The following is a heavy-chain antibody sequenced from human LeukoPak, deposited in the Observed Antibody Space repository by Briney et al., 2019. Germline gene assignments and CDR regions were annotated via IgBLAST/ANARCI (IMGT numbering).Heavy chain of an antibody. CDR1: GGSISSYY. V-gene: IGHV4-4*07. Sequence: SETLSRTCTVAGGSISSYYWSWIRQPAGKGLEWIGRIYTSGSTNYNPSLKSRVTMSVDTSKNQFSLELSSVTAADTAVYYCARDSTYYYDSSGYYFGYWGRGTLVTVSS. CDR2: IYTSGST. D-gene: IGHD3-22*01. CDR3: ARDSTYYYDSSGYYFGY. J-gene: IGHJ4*02.